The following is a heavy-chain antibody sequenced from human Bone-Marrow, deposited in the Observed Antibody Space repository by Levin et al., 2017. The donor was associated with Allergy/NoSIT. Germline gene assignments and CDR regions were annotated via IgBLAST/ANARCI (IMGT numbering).Heavy chain of an antibody. CDR1: GGTFSSYA. CDR3: ARTTAMGWNFDY. V-gene: IGHV1-69*04. CDR2: IIPILGIA. D-gene: IGHD5-18*01. J-gene: IGHJ4*02. Sequence: KISCKASGGTFSSYAISWVRQAPGQGLEWMGRIIPILGIANYAQKFQGRVTITADKSTSTAYMELSSLRSEDTAVYYCARTTAMGWNFDYWGQGTLVTVSS.